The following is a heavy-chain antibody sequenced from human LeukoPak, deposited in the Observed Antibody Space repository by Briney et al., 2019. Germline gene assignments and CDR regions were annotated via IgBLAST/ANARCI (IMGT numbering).Heavy chain of an antibody. V-gene: IGHV4-34*01. CDR1: GGSFSGYY. CDR3: ASRRYYYGSGSYFRWFDP. D-gene: IGHD3-10*01. CDR2: INHSGST. Sequence: PSETLSLTCAVYGGSFSGYYWSWIRQPPGKGLEWIGEINHSGSTNYNPSLKSRVTISVDTSKNQFSLKLSSVTAADTAVYYCASRRYYYGSGSYFRWFDPWGQGTLVTVSS. J-gene: IGHJ5*02.